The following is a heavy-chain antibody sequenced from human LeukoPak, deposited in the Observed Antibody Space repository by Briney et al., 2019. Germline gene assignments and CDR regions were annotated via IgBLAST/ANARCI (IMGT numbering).Heavy chain of an antibody. Sequence: GGSLRLSCAAVGFTFSSYAMSWVRQSPVRGLEWVSSIRGGGDTFYADSVKGRFTLSRDDSRNTVFLQLNNLRVEDTAIYYRAKANWVSNADAVWWGQGTVVTVSS. D-gene: IGHD1-1*01. CDR2: IRGGGDT. V-gene: IGHV3-23*01. CDR3: AKANWVSNADAVW. CDR1: GFTFSSYA. J-gene: IGHJ4*02.